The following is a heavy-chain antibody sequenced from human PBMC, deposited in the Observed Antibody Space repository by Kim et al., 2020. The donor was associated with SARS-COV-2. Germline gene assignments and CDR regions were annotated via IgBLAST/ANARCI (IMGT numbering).Heavy chain of an antibody. CDR3: TTDPTGQWLAHDY. D-gene: IGHD6-19*01. V-gene: IGHV3-15*01. Sequence: AAPVKGRFTISRDDSKNTLYLQMNSLKTEDTAVYYCTTDPTGQWLAHDYWGQGTLVTVSS. J-gene: IGHJ4*02.